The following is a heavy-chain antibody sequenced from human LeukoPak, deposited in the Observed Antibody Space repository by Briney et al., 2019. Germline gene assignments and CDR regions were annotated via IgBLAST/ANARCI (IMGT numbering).Heavy chain of an antibody. CDR3: ARAFEPHELDY. D-gene: IGHD1-14*01. CDR1: GYTFTSYY. CDR2: INPSGGST. J-gene: IGHJ4*02. V-gene: IGHV1-46*01. Sequence: ASVKVSCKASGYTFTSYYMYWMRQAPAQGLEWMGRINPSGGSTRYAQKFQGRVTMTRDTSTSTVYMELSSLRSEDTAVYYCARAFEPHELDYWGQGTLVTVSS.